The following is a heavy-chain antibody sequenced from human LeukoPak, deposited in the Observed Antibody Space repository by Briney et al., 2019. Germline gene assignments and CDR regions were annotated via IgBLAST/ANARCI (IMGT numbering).Heavy chain of an antibody. D-gene: IGHD3-22*01. CDR2: IKHSGST. Sequence: SETPSLTCAVYGGSFSGYYWSWIRHPPGKGLEWIGEIKHSGSTNYNPSLKSRVTISVDTSKNQFSLKLSSVTAADTAVYYCAREGYYDSSGWHEDAFDIWGQGTMVTVSS. V-gene: IGHV4-34*01. J-gene: IGHJ3*02. CDR3: AREGYYDSSGWHEDAFDI. CDR1: GGSFSGYY.